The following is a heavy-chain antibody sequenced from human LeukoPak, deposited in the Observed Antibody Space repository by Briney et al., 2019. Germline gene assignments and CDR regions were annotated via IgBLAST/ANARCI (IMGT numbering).Heavy chain of an antibody. J-gene: IGHJ4*02. CDR2: IFYSGST. V-gene: IGHV4-39*01. Sequence: PPQTRSLTCTVAGRSLSSSCYYCGRLRHPPGKGLEWFGRIFYSGSTYYNPSLKCRVTISVNTSKNQFSLKRSSVTAADTAVYYCARHVLVGATIDYWGQGNLVTVSS. CDR3: ARHVLVGATIDY. CDR1: GRSLSSSCYY. D-gene: IGHD1-26*01.